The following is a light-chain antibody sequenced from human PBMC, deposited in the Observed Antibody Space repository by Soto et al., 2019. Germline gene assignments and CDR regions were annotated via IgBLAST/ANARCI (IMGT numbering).Light chain of an antibody. Sequence: EIVVTQSPGTLSLSPGEGATLSCRASQSVSSSYLAWYQQKPGQAPRLLIYGASSRATGIPDRFSGSGSGKDFTLTINRLEPEDFAVYYCQQYASSPLTFGPGTKGDIK. V-gene: IGKV3-20*01. CDR2: GAS. CDR3: QQYASSPLT. CDR1: QSVSSSY. J-gene: IGKJ3*01.